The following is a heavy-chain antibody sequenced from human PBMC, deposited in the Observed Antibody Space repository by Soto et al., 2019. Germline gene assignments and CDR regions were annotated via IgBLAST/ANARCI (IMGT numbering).Heavy chain of an antibody. CDR1: GYSFTSYW. J-gene: IGHJ6*02. D-gene: IGHD2-2*01. CDR2: IDPSDSYT. CDR3: ARRCSSTSCSQPRDYYYYGMDV. V-gene: IGHV5-10-1*01. Sequence: GESLKISCKGSGYSFTSYWISWVRQMPGKGLEWMGRIDPSDSYTNYSPSFQGHVTISADKSISTAYLQWSSLKASDTAMYYCARRCSSTSCSQPRDYYYYGMDVWGQGTTVTVSS.